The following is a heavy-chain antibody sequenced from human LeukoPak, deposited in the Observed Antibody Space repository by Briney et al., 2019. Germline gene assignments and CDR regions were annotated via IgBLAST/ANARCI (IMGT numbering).Heavy chain of an antibody. D-gene: IGHD2-21*02. J-gene: IGHJ6*02. Sequence: GGSLRLSCAASGFTFSDYYMSWIRQAPGKGLEWVSYISSSGSTIYYADSVKGRFTISRDNAKNSLYLQMNSLRAEDTAVYYCARRMAPYCGGDCYPSSYYGMDVSGQGTTVTVSS. CDR2: ISSSGSTI. V-gene: IGHV3-11*01. CDR3: ARRMAPYCGGDCYPSSYYGMDV. CDR1: GFTFSDYY.